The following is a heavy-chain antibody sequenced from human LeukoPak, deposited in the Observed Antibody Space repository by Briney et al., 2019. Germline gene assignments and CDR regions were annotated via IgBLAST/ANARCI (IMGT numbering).Heavy chain of an antibody. CDR2: ISSSSSYI. Sequence: GGSLRLSCAASGFTFSSYEMNWVRQAPGKGLEWVSSISSSSSYIYYADSVKGRFTISRDNAKNSLYLQMNSLRAEDTAVYYCAKANSITIFGVISPVDYWGQGTLVTVSS. J-gene: IGHJ4*02. CDR3: AKANSITIFGVISPVDY. V-gene: IGHV3-21*01. CDR1: GFTFSSYE. D-gene: IGHD3-3*01.